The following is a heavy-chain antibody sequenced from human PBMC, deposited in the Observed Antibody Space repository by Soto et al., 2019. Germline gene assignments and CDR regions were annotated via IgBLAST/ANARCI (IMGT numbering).Heavy chain of an antibody. V-gene: IGHV3-30-3*01. J-gene: IGHJ6*02. Sequence: QVQLVESGGGVVQPGRSLRLSCAASGFTFSSYAMHWVRQAPGKGLEWVAVISYDGSNKYYADSVKGRFTISRDNSKNXXDLHMNSLRAGDTAVYYCARDYCRINSGYGYSMDVWGQGTTVTVSS. CDR3: ARDYCRINSGYGYSMDV. CDR1: GFTFSSYA. D-gene: IGHD5-12*01. CDR2: ISYDGSNK.